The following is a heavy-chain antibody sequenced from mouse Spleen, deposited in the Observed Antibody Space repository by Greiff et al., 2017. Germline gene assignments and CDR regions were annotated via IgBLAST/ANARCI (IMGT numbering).Heavy chain of an antibody. V-gene: IGHV1-50*01. D-gene: IGHD1-1*01. J-gene: IGHJ3*01. CDR1: GYTFTSYW. CDR2: IDPSDSYT. CDR3: ARRGFYYYGSSYSAWFAY. Sequence: VQLQQPGAELVKPGASVKLSCKASGYTFTSYWMQWVKQRPGQGLEWIGEIDPSDSYTNYNQKFKGKATLTVDTSSSTAYMQLSSLTSEDSAVYYCARRGFYYYGSSYSAWFAYWGQGTLVTVSA.